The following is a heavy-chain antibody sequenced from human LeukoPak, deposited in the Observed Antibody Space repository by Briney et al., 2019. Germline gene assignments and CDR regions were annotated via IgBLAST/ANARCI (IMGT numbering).Heavy chain of an antibody. CDR3: ARGAVAGTLSAWFDP. D-gene: IGHD6-19*01. CDR1: GFTFSSYS. J-gene: IGHJ5*02. CDR2: IISSSSYI. V-gene: IGHV3-21*01. Sequence: GGSLRLSCAASGFTFSSYSMNWVRQAPGKGLEWVSSIISSSSYIYYADSVKGRFTISRDNAKNSLYLQMNSLRAEDTAVYYCARGAVAGTLSAWFDPWGQGTLVTVSS.